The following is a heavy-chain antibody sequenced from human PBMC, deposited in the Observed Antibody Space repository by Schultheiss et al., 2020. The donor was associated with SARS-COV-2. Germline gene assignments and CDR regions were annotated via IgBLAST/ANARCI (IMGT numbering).Heavy chain of an antibody. CDR3: ARDWGTAVAAGGDHSFDY. D-gene: IGHD6-13*01. J-gene: IGHJ4*02. CDR2: LNPASGGT. V-gene: IGHV1-2*06. Sequence: ASVKVSCKASGYTFTGYYMHWVRQAPGQGLEWMGRLNPASGGTQYAQKFQGRVTMTRDTSTSTGYLDLSSLSSDDTAIYYCARDWGTAVAAGGDHSFDYWGRGTLVTVSS. CDR1: GYTFTGYY.